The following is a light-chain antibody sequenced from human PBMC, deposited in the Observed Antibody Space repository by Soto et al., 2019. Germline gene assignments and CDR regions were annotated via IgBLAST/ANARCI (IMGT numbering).Light chain of an antibody. CDR1: QSISRS. V-gene: IGKV1-5*01. CDR2: DAS. CDR3: QQYRDFSIS. Sequence: RRTQTHCTLSASGGDRVTGTCRASQSISRSLAWYQQKPGKAPSLLIYDASSLEGGVPSRFSGSGFGTEFTLSIPNLHPAYFAISYCQQYRDFSISFGPGTKVDFK. J-gene: IGKJ3*01.